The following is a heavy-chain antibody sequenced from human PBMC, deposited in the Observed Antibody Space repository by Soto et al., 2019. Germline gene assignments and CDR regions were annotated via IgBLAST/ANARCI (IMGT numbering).Heavy chain of an antibody. D-gene: IGHD3-10*01. J-gene: IGHJ4*02. V-gene: IGHV3-74*01. CDR3: AKRGVDTFGLSY. Sequence: EVQLVESGGGLVQPGGSLRLSCVVSGFTFSSFWMHWVRQAPGEGLVWVSRINTDGSSTSYADSVKGRFTISRDNAKNTLYLQMNSLRVEDTAMYYCAKRGVDTFGLSYWVQGTLVTVSS. CDR1: GFTFSSFW. CDR2: INTDGSST.